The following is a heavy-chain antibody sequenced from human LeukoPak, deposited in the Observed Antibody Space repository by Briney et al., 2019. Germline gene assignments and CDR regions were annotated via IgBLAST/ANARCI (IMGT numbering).Heavy chain of an antibody. J-gene: IGHJ4*02. V-gene: IGHV1-18*01. CDR2: ISAYNGDT. Sequence: ASVKVSCKASGYTFTNSGISWVRQAPGRGLERMGWISAYNGDTNYAQNLQGRVTMTTDTPTGTAHMELRGLRSDDTAVYYCARGTVSGGSPFDYWGQGTLVTVSS. D-gene: IGHD6-19*01. CDR3: ARGTVSGGSPFDY. CDR1: GYTFTNSG.